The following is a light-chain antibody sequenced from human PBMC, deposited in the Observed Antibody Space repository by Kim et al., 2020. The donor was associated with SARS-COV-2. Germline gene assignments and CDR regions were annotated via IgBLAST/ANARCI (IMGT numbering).Light chain of an antibody. CDR1: ILGDKY. CDR3: QAWDSGTAVV. Sequence: SYELTQPPSVSVSPGQTASITCSGDILGDKYVFWYQQKPGQSPVLVIYQDTKRPSGIPERFSASNSGNTATLTISGTQATDEADYYCQAWDSGTAVVFGGGTQLTVL. V-gene: IGLV3-1*01. J-gene: IGLJ2*01. CDR2: QDT.